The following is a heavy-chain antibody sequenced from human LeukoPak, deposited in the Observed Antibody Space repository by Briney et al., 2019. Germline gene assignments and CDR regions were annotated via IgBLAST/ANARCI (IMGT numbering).Heavy chain of an antibody. J-gene: IGHJ3*02. CDR1: GGSINNYY. Sequence: SETLSLTCAVSGGSINNYYWSWIRQPAGKGLEWIGRIFTSGSTNYNASLKSRVTMSVDTSKNQLSLKLRSMTAADTAVYYCARAPVTVKDSFDIWGQGTMVTVSS. CDR2: IFTSGST. CDR3: ARAPVTVKDSFDI. D-gene: IGHD4-11*01. V-gene: IGHV4-4*07.